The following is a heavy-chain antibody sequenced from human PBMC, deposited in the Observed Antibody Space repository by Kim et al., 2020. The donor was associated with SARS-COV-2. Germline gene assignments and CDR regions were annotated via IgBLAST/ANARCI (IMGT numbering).Heavy chain of an antibody. J-gene: IGHJ4*02. CDR1: GFTFSSYG. Sequence: GGSLRLSCAASGFTFSSYGMHWVRQAPGKGLEWVAVISYDGSNKYYADSVKGLFTISRDNSKNTLYLQMNSLRAEDTAVYYCAKDTDYYDSSGSPGYWGQGTLVTVSS. V-gene: IGHV3-30*18. CDR2: ISYDGSNK. D-gene: IGHD3-22*01. CDR3: AKDTDYYDSSGSPGY.